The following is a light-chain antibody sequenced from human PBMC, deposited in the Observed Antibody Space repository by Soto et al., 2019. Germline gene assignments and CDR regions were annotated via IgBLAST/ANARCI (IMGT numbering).Light chain of an antibody. CDR1: SSDVGSYNL. CDR3: CSYAGSNTFI. J-gene: IGLJ2*01. CDR2: EVN. Sequence: QSALTQPASVSGSPGQSITISCTGTSSDVGSYNLVSWYQQHPGKAPKLMISEVNKRPSGVSNRFSGSKSGNTASLTISGLQAEDEADYYCCSYAGSNTFIFGGGTKLTVL. V-gene: IGLV2-23*02.